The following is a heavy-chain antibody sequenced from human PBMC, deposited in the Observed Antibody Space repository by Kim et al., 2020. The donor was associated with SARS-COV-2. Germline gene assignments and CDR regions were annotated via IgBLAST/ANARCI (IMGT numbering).Heavy chain of an antibody. D-gene: IGHD1-1*01. V-gene: IGHV4-34*01. J-gene: IGHJ6*02. CDR1: GGSFSGYY. CDR2: INHSGST. Sequence: SETLSLTCAVYGGSFSGYYWSWIRQPPGKGLEWIGEINHSGSTNYNPSLKSRVTISVDTSKNQFSLKLSSVTAADTAVYYCARGSREPATYGMDVWGQGT. CDR3: ARGSREPATYGMDV.